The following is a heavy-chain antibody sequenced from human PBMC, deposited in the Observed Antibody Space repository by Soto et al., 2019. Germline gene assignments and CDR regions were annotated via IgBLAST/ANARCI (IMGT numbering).Heavy chain of an antibody. Sequence: KPGGSLRLSCAASGFTFISYEMNWVRQTPGKGLEWVSSISSSGNYIYYADSVKGRFTISRDNPKNSLFLQMTSLRPEDTAVYYCTRDASRDSSARGWFDPWGPGTLVTVSS. D-gene: IGHD6-13*01. CDR2: ISSSGNYI. V-gene: IGHV3-21*01. J-gene: IGHJ5*02. CDR1: GFTFISYE. CDR3: TRDASRDSSARGWFDP.